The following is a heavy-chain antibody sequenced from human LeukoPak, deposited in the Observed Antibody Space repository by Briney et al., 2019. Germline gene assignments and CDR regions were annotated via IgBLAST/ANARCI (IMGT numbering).Heavy chain of an antibody. V-gene: IGHV3-74*01. D-gene: IGHD6-6*01. J-gene: IGHJ5*02. CDR1: GFTFRKYW. CDR2: INPDDGST. Sequence: GGSLRLSCTASGFTFRKYWLHWVRQAPGKGLVWVSRINPDDGSTSYADSVKGRFTISRDNAKNSLYLQMNSLRAEDMALYYCAKAPSGGFGSSYNWFDPWGQGTLVTVSS. CDR3: AKAPSGGFGSSYNWFDP.